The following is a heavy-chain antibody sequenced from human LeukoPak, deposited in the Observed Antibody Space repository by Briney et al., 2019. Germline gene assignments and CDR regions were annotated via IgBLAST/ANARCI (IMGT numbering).Heavy chain of an antibody. CDR1: GDSIRSGSHY. CDR2: SYYSGST. CDR3: VRESGSYYGSGTYLLFDQ. J-gene: IGHJ4*02. Sequence: ASETLSLTCTVSGDSIRSGSHYWSWIRQPPGKGLEWIWYSYYSGSTYYNPSLKSRVTMSVDTSKNQFSLKLSSVTAADTAVYFCVRESGSYYGSGTYLLFDQWGQGTLVTVSS. V-gene: IGHV4-31*03. D-gene: IGHD3-10*01.